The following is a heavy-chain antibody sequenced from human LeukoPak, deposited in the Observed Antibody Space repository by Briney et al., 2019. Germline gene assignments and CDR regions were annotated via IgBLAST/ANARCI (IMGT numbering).Heavy chain of an antibody. J-gene: IGHJ5*02. CDR2: ISGSGGST. V-gene: IGHV3-23*01. CDR3: AKQGKSAWYERDWFDP. D-gene: IGHD6-19*01. Sequence: GGSLRLSCAASGFTFTTYAMTWVRQAPGKGLEWLSAISGSGGSTYFADSVKGRFTISRDNSKNTLYLQMNSLRGEDTAVYYCAKQGKSAWYERDWFDPWGQGTLVTVSS. CDR1: GFTFTTYA.